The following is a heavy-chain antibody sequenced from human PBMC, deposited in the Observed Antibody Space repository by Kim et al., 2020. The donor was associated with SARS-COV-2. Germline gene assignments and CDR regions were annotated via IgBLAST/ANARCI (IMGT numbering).Heavy chain of an antibody. D-gene: IGHD6-6*01. CDR3: ARGPARYSSSSLRLNAFD. Sequence: SETLSLTCAVYGGSFSGYYWSWIRQPPGKGLEWIGEINHSGSTNYNPSLKSRVTISVDTSKNQFSLKLSSVTAADTAVYYCARGPARYSSSSLRLNAFD. CDR2: INHSGST. V-gene: IGHV4-34*01. CDR1: GGSFSGYY. J-gene: IGHJ3*02.